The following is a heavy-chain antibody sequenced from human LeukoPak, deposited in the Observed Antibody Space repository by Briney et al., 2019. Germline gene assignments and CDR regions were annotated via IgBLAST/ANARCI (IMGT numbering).Heavy chain of an antibody. V-gene: IGHV3-9*01. Sequence: GGSLRLSWAASGFTFDDYAMHWARHAPGKGLEWGSGISWNRGSIGYAESVKGRFTISRDNAQNSLYLQMNSLRAEDTALYYCAKDKNVLLWFGELTPGGGYYFDYWGQGTLVTVSS. CDR3: AKDKNVLLWFGELTPGGGYYFDY. J-gene: IGHJ4*02. CDR2: ISWNRGSI. D-gene: IGHD3-10*01. CDR1: GFTFDDYA.